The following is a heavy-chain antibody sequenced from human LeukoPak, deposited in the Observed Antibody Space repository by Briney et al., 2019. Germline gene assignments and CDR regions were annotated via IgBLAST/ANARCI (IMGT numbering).Heavy chain of an antibody. V-gene: IGHV1-2*06. Sequence: ASVKVSCKASGYTFTGYYMHWVRQAPGQGLEWMGRINPNSGGTNYAQKFQGRVTMTRDTSISTAYMELSRLRSDDTAVYYCARVLRVAADYYYHYGMDVWGQGTTVTVSS. J-gene: IGHJ6*02. CDR2: INPNSGGT. CDR1: GYTFTGYY. D-gene: IGHD6-13*01. CDR3: ARVLRVAADYYYHYGMDV.